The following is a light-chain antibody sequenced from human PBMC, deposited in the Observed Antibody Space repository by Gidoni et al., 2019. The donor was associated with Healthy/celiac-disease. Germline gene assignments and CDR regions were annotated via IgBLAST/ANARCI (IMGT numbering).Light chain of an antibody. CDR2: DAS. V-gene: IGKV1-13*02. CDR1: QGIISA. J-gene: IGKJ2*01. Sequence: IQLTQSPSSLSASVGDRVTITCRASQGIISALAWYQQKPGKAPKLLIYDASSLESGVPSRFSGRGAGTDFTLTISSLQPEDFATYYCQQFNSYLPYTFGQGTKLEIK. CDR3: QQFNSYLPYT.